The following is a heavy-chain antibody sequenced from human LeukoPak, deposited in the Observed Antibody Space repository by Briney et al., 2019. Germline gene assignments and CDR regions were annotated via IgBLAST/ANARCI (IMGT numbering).Heavy chain of an antibody. Sequence: GASVKVSCKASGYTFTSYGISWVRQAPGQGLEWMGWISAYNGNTNYAQKPQGRVTMTTDTSTSTAYMELRSLRSDDTAVYYCARDTAMVTSGFYYGMDVWDQGTTVTVSS. J-gene: IGHJ6*02. CDR3: ARDTAMVTSGFYYGMDV. CDR1: GYTFTSYG. CDR2: ISAYNGNT. V-gene: IGHV1-18*01. D-gene: IGHD5-18*01.